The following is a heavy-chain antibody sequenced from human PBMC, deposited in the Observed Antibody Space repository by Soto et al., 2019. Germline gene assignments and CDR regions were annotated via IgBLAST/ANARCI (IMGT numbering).Heavy chain of an antibody. D-gene: IGHD6-19*01. CDR2: ISSNGGST. J-gene: IGHJ3*02. V-gene: IGHV3-64D*08. Sequence: GGSLRLSCSASGSTFSSYAMHWVRQAPGKGLEYVSAISSNGGSTYYADSVKGRFTISRDNSKNTLYLQMSSLRAEDTAVYYCVKENAPGYSSDDAFDIWGQGTMVTVSS. CDR1: GSTFSSYA. CDR3: VKENAPGYSSDDAFDI.